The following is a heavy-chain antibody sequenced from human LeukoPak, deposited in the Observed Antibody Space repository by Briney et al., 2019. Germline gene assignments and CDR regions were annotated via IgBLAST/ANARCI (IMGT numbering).Heavy chain of an antibody. CDR1: GFTSSIYW. V-gene: IGHV3-7*01. Sequence: GGSLRLSCAASGFTSSIYWMSCVPEAPGKGLEWGANIKQDGSEIYYVDSVKGRFTISRDNAQNSRYLQINSLRAEDTAVYYCARLRALDYWGQGTLVTVSS. CDR2: IKQDGSEI. J-gene: IGHJ4*02. CDR3: ARLRALDY.